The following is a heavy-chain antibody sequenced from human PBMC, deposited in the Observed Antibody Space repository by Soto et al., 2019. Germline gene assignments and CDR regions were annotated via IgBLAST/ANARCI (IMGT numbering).Heavy chain of an antibody. Sequence: GGSLRLPCSAFGLNFSRYAMHWVRHAPGTGLDHVASINKSGVITYYADCVKSRFTNSRDKSKNMLDLQMSNLRAEDTAAYYGVKGSSTDYYLGYCGMNVWGQGTTVTVSS. CDR1: GLNFSRYA. CDR3: VKGSSTDYYLGYCGMNV. V-gene: IGHV3-64D*06. CDR2: INKSGVIT. D-gene: IGHD3-22*01. J-gene: IGHJ6*02.